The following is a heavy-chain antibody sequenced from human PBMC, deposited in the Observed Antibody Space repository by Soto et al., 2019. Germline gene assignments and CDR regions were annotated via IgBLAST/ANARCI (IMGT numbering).Heavy chain of an antibody. CDR3: ARAAHYSSPFRWFDP. D-gene: IGHD6-13*01. V-gene: IGHV4-31*03. Sequence: SETLSLTCTVSGGSISSGGYYWSWIRQHPGKGLEWIGYIYYSGSTYYNPSLKSRVTISVDTSKNQFSLNLSSVTAADTAVYYCARAAHYSSPFRWFDPWGQGTLVTVSS. CDR1: GGSISSGGYY. CDR2: IYYSGST. J-gene: IGHJ5*02.